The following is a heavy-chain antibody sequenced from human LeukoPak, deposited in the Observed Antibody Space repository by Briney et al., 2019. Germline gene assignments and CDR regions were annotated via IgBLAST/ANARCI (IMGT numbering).Heavy chain of an antibody. V-gene: IGHV1-46*01. CDR2: INPSGGST. CDR3: ATDPCSSTSCPYYYGMDV. Sequence: ASVKVSCKTSGYTFTSYYMHWVRQAPGQGLEWMGIINPSGGSTSYAQKFPGRVTMTEDTSTDTAYMELSSLRSEDTAVYYCATDPCSSTSCPYYYGMDVWGQGTTVTVSS. J-gene: IGHJ6*02. CDR1: GYTFTSYY. D-gene: IGHD2-2*01.